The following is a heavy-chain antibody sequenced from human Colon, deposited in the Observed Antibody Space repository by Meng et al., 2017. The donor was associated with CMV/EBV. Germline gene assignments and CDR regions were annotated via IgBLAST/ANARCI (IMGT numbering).Heavy chain of an antibody. J-gene: IGHJ4*02. CDR2: ITSSGGTI. CDR1: GGSVTSDSYY. D-gene: IGHD5-18*01. CDR3: ASTARLDY. Sequence: GGSLRLSCTVSGGSVTSDSYYWSWVRQAPGKGLEWLSFITSSGGTIYYADSVKGRFTISRDNAKNSLYLQMDSLRVEDTAVYYCASTARLDYWGQGTLVTVSS. V-gene: IGHV3-48*03.